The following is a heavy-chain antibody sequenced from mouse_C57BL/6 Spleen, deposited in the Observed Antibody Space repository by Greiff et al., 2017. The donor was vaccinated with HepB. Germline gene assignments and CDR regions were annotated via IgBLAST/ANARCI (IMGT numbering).Heavy chain of an antibody. CDR2: ILPGSGST. J-gene: IGHJ3*01. CDR1: GYTFTGYW. V-gene: IGHV1-9*01. D-gene: IGHD1-1*01. Sequence: VKLMESGAELMKPGASVKLSCKATGYTFTGYWIEWVKQRPGHGLEWIGEILPGSGSTNYNEKFKGKATFTADTSSNTAYMQLSSLTTEDSAIYYCARRSADYGSSYWFAYWGQGTLVTVSA. CDR3: ARRSADYGSSYWFAY.